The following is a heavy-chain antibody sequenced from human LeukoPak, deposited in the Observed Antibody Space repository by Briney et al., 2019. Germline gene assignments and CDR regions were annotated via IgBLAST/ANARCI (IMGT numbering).Heavy chain of an antibody. J-gene: IGHJ4*02. D-gene: IGHD3-22*01. V-gene: IGHV4-4*02. CDR1: GGSISSSNW. Sequence: SSETLPLTCAVSGGSISSSNWWSWVRQPPGKGLEWIGEIYHSGSTNYNPSLKSRVTISVDKSKNQFSLKLSSVTAADTAVYYCARAGDYYDSSGDYWGQGTLVTVSS. CDR3: ARAGDYYDSSGDY. CDR2: IYHSGST.